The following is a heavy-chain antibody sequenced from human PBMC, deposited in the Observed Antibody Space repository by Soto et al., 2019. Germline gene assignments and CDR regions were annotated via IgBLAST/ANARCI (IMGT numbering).Heavy chain of an antibody. D-gene: IGHD5-12*01. Sequence: GASVKVSCKASGGTFSSYAISWVRQAPGQGLEWMGGIIPIFGTANYAQKFQGRVTITADESTSTAYMELSSLRSEDTAVYYCARGKGDGYTMSYYYYYGMEVWGQGTTVTVS. CDR2: IIPIFGTA. CDR3: ARGKGDGYTMSYYYYYGMEV. J-gene: IGHJ6*02. CDR1: GGTFSSYA. V-gene: IGHV1-69*13.